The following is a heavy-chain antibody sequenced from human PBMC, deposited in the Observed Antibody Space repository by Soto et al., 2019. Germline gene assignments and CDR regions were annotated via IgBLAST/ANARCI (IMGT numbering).Heavy chain of an antibody. D-gene: IGHD3-16*02. CDR2: ISDRGTT. CDR3: ARDRWTSRANWFDP. J-gene: IGHJ5*02. CDR1: GGSIDSYY. V-gene: IGHV4-59*12. Sequence: SETLSLTCTLFGGSIDSYYWSWIRQAPGKGLEWIGHISDRGTTTYNPSLGSRVTISVDTSRNLFSLKLSSVTVADTAVYFCARDRWTSRANWFDPWGPGTLVTVSS.